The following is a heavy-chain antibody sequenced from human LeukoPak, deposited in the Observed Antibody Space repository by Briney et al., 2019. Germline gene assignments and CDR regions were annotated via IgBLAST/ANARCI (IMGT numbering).Heavy chain of an antibody. CDR3: SREGGEGDESAFDI. V-gene: IGHV3-72*01. D-gene: IGHD3-16*01. CDR2: IRKKSHRYTT. CDR1: GFTFSDYI. Sequence: GGSLRLSCAASGFTFSDYILDWVRQAPGKGPELVGRIRKKSHRYTTEYAASVKGRFTISRDDSKNTLYLQMNGLTTEDTAMYYCSREGGEGDESAFDIWGQGTMVTVSA. J-gene: IGHJ3*02.